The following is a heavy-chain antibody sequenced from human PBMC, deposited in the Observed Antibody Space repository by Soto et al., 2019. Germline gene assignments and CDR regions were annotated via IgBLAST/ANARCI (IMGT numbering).Heavy chain of an antibody. Sequence: GGSLRLSCAASGFTFSDHYMDWVRQAPGKGLEWVGRTRNKANSYTTEYAASVKGRFTISRDDSKNSLYLQMNSLKTEDTAVYYCARQYDAFDIWGQGTMVTVSS. CDR1: GFTFSDHY. CDR2: TRNKANSYTT. V-gene: IGHV3-72*01. CDR3: ARQYDAFDI. J-gene: IGHJ3*02.